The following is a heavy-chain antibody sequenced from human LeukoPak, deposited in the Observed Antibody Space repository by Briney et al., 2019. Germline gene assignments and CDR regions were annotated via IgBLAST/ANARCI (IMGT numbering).Heavy chain of an antibody. Sequence: GGSLRLSCAASGFTFSSYGMHWVRQAPGKGLEWVAVISYDGSNKYYADSVKGRFTISRDNSKNTLYLQMNSLRAEDTAVYYCAKDLSTYYHDSRTPDYWGQGTLVTVSS. CDR1: GFTFSSYG. V-gene: IGHV3-30*18. CDR3: AKDLSTYYHDSRTPDY. CDR2: ISYDGSNK. D-gene: IGHD3-22*01. J-gene: IGHJ4*02.